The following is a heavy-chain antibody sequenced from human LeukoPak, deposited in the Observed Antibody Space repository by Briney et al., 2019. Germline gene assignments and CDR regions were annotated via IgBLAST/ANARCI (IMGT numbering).Heavy chain of an antibody. D-gene: IGHD3-22*01. CDR1: GGSFSDYY. Sequence: SETLSLTCAIYGGSFSDYYWSWMRQPPGRGLERIGDINHSGSTNYSPSLTSRVTMSVDTSKNQFSLKLSSVTAADTAVYYCARGPPRDFVTSGFYYNYWGQGTRVTVSS. J-gene: IGHJ4*02. V-gene: IGHV4-34*01. CDR3: ARGPPRDFVTSGFYYNY. CDR2: INHSGST.